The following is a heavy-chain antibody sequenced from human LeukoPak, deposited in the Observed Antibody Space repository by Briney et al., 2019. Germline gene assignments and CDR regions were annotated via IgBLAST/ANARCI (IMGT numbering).Heavy chain of an antibody. CDR1: GETFSIYF. Sequence: PSETLSLTCAVYGETFSIYFYSWVRQPPGKGLEWIGEINHGGSTSYNPSLKSRVTISVDTSKNQFSLRLSSVTAADTAMYYCARPGLAYCGADCYSTEGYYFDYWSQGTLVTVSS. V-gene: IGHV4-34*01. CDR2: INHGGST. D-gene: IGHD2-21*01. J-gene: IGHJ4*02. CDR3: ARPGLAYCGADCYSTEGYYFDY.